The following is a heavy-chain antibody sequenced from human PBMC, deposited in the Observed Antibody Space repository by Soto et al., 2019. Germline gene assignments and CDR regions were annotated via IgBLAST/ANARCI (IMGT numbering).Heavy chain of an antibody. CDR1: GGSIRNYY. CDR2: IYYLGST. CDR3: ARGGFDFGDHRLDY. Sequence: SETLSLTCTVSGGSIRNYYLNWIRQPPGKGLEWIGHIYYLGSTNYNPSLQSRVTISVDTSKSQFSLNLSSVTAADTAVYYCARGGFDFGDHRLDYWGQGTLVTVSS. D-gene: IGHD4-17*01. V-gene: IGHV4-59*01. J-gene: IGHJ4*02.